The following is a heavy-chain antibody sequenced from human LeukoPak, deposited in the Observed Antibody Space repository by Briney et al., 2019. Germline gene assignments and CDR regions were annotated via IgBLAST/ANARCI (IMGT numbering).Heavy chain of an antibody. CDR3: ASSNLGSLGQFDP. CDR2: IHSNGGA. CDR1: GGSISNYY. J-gene: IGHJ5*02. V-gene: IGHV4-59*01. Sequence: PETLSLTCTVSGGSISNYYWSWIRQPPGKGLEWIGFIHSNGGANYNASLNSRATISRDMARSQVSLKLTSVTAADTAVYYCASSNLGSLGQFDPWGQGTLVTISS. D-gene: IGHD3-10*01.